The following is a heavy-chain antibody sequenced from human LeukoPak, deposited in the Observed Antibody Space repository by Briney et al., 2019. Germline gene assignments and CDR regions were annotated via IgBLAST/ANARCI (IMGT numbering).Heavy chain of an antibody. V-gene: IGHV4-59*01. CDR3: ARGEYSSGLYYFDY. Sequence: SETLSLTCTVSGGSISSYYWNWIRQPPGKGLEWTGYIYNSGSTNYNPSLKSRVTISVDTSKNQFSLKLSSVTAADTAVYYCARGEYSSGLYYFDYWGQGTLVTVSS. CDR1: GGSISSYY. D-gene: IGHD6-19*01. CDR2: IYNSGST. J-gene: IGHJ4*02.